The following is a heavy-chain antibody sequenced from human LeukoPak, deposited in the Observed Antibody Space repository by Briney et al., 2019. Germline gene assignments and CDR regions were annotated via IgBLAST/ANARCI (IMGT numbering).Heavy chain of an antibody. V-gene: IGHV1-46*01. CDR3: ARVPNRGDKFDP. CDR2: INPSGSSA. Sequence: ASVKVSCKASGYSFTSYYMHWVRQAPGQGLEWMGFINPSGSSAAYAQKFQGRLTMTRDTSIGTAYMELSSLRSEDSAVYYCARVPNRGDKFDPWGQGTLVTVSS. J-gene: IGHJ5*02. CDR1: GYSFTSYY. D-gene: IGHD4-17*01.